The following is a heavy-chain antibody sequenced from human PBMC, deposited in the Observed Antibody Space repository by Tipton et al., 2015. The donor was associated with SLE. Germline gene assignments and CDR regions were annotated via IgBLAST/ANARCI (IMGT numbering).Heavy chain of an antibody. CDR2: IYPSGTT. D-gene: IGHD3-10*01. V-gene: IGHV4-4*08. CDR3: VGDYASGSYRFDY. Sequence: TLSLTCSVSGVSISTSYWSWIRQPPGKGLEWMGYIYPSGTTPYNPSLKGRLTISVDTSRNQFSLRLTSVTAADTAVYYCVGDYASGSYRFDYWGQGILVTVSS. J-gene: IGHJ4*02. CDR1: GVSISTSY.